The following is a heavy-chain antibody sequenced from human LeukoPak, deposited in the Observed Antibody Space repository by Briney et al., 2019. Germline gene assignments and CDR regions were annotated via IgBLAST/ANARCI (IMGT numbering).Heavy chain of an antibody. D-gene: IGHD2-2*01. CDR1: GYTFTSYG. J-gene: IGHJ4*02. V-gene: IGHV1-69*13. Sequence: SVKVSCKASGYTFTSYGISWVRQAPGQGLEWMGGIIPIFGTANYAQKFQGRVTITADESTSTAYMELSSLRSEDTAVYYCARDFCSTSCNLGYWGQGTLVTVSS. CDR2: IIPIFGTA. CDR3: ARDFCSTSCNLGY.